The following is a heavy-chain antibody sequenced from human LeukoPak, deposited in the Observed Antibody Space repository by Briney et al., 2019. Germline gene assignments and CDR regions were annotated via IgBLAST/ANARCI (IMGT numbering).Heavy chain of an antibody. CDR3: ARDRIAAAADYWYFDL. CDR1: GGSISSYY. Sequence: PSETLSLTCTVSGGSISSYYWSWIRQPAGKGLEWIGRIYTSGSTNYNPSLKSRVTISVDTSKNQFSLKLSSVTAADTAVYYCARDRIAAAADYWYFDLWGRGTLVTVSS. V-gene: IGHV4-4*07. J-gene: IGHJ2*01. D-gene: IGHD6-13*01. CDR2: IYTSGST.